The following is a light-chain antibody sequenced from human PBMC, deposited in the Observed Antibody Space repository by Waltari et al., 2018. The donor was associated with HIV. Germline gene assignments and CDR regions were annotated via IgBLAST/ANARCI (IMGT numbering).Light chain of an antibody. V-gene: IGKV3D-15*01. J-gene: IGKJ4*01. CDR2: EAS. Sequence: EILMMQSPATLSVSLGIRVTLSCRANQSLGSNVAWYHQRPGQTPRLLVYEASTRAPDTPTRFTGSGSGTKFILTIISLQSEDFGVYFCQQYSDWPLTFGGGTKVDIK. CDR1: QSLGSN. CDR3: QQYSDWPLT.